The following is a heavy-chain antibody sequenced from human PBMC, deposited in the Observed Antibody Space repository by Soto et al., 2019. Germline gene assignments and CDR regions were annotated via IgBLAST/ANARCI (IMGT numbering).Heavy chain of an antibody. CDR2: ISWNSGSI. CDR3: AKDSAPDCSGGSCYFDY. CDR1: GFTFDDYA. D-gene: IGHD2-15*01. V-gene: IGHV3-9*01. Sequence: VQLVESGGGLVQPGRSLRLSCAASGFTFDDYAMHWVRQAPGKGLEWVSGISWNSGSIGYADSVKGRFTISRDNAKNSLYLQMNSLRAEDTALYYCAKDSAPDCSGGSCYFDYWGQGTLVTVSS. J-gene: IGHJ4*02.